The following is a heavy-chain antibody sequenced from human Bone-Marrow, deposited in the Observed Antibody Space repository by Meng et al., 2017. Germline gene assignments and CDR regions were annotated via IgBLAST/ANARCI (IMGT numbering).Heavy chain of an antibody. J-gene: IGHJ4*02. CDR3: AIYCSGGSCYSRYFDY. Sequence: ASVKVSCKTSGYTFIDYYMHWVRQAPGQGLEWMGRINPNSGVTTYARKFQGRVTMTSDTSISTAYMELSSLRSEDTAVYYCAIYCSGGSCYSRYFDYWGQGTLVTVSS. CDR2: INPNSGVT. D-gene: IGHD2-15*01. V-gene: IGHV1-2*06. CDR1: GYTFIDYY.